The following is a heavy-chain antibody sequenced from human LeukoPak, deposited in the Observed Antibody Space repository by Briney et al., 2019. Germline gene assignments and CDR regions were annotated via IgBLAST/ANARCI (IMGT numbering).Heavy chain of an antibody. Sequence: ASVKVSCKASGYTFTNYGISWVRQAPGRGLEWVGWISPSSGKKEYVKDLQDRVTLTTDTSSSTAYMEVRSLRSDDTAVYYCVRDGDYYGKKWRNDAFDIWGQGTMVTVSS. V-gene: IGHV1-18*01. D-gene: IGHD3-10*01. J-gene: IGHJ3*02. CDR3: VRDGDYYGKKWRNDAFDI. CDR1: GYTFTNYG. CDR2: ISPSSGKK.